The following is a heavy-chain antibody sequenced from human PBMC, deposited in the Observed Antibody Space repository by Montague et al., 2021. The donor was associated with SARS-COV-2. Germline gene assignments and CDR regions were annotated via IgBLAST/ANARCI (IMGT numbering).Heavy chain of an antibody. J-gene: IGHJ4*02. CDR2: IYYSGST. Sequence: SETLSLTCSVSGGSFSSSGYYWGWIRQPPGKGPEWIGSIYYSGSTNYNPSLKSRVTMSVDASKKQFSLRLTSVTAADTAVYYCARHRTYHDGVWGTHRYTPDYWGQGTLVTVSS. CDR1: GGSFSSSGYY. V-gene: IGHV4-39*01. D-gene: IGHD3-16*02. CDR3: ARHRTYHDGVWGTHRYTPDY.